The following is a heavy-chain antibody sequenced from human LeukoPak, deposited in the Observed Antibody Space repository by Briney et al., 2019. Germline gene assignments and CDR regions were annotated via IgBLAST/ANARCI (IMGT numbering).Heavy chain of an antibody. D-gene: IGHD3-10*01. Sequence: ASVKVSCKASGYTFTSYGISWVRQAPGQRLEWMGWINAGNGNTKYSQKFQGRVTITRDTSASTAYMELSSLRSEDTAVYYCARDRPVLLWFGEFDYWGQGTLVTVSS. CDR2: INAGNGNT. J-gene: IGHJ4*02. CDR3: ARDRPVLLWFGEFDY. V-gene: IGHV1-3*01. CDR1: GYTFTSYG.